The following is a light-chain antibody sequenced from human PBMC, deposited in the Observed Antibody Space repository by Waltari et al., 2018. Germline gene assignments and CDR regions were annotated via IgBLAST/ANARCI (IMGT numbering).Light chain of an antibody. CDR2: RNN. J-gene: IGLJ2*01. CDR3: AAWDDSLSSVI. V-gene: IGLV1-47*01. CDR1: DSNTGTNN. Sequence: QSVLTQPPSASGTPGQKIHISCSGSDSNTGTNNGYWYHKSPGMAPKFLIYRNNQRPSGVPDRFSGSKSGTSASLAISGLRSVDEADYYCAAWDDSLSSVIFGGGTKLTVL.